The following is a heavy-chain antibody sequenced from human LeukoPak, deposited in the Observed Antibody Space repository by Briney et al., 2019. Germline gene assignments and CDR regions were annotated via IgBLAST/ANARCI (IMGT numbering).Heavy chain of an antibody. V-gene: IGHV4-61*01. Sequence: PSETLSLTCTVSGDSTSSGFYYWSWIRQPPGKGLEWIGYLSYSGTSNYNPSLKSRLTISIDTSNNQFSLKLTSVTAADTAVYYCARRRDFDNWGQGTLVTVSS. CDR3: ARRRDFDN. J-gene: IGHJ4*02. CDR1: GDSTSSGFYY. CDR2: LSYSGTS.